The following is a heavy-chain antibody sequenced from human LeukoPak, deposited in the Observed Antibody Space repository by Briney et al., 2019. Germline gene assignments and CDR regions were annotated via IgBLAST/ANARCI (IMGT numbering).Heavy chain of an antibody. CDR1: GFTFSSYS. CDR2: ISSASGSI. J-gene: IGHJ4*02. V-gene: IGHV3-48*04. CDR3: AKVPDYGDYGDDSDY. D-gene: IGHD4-17*01. Sequence: PGGSLRLSCAASGFTFSSYSMNWVRQAPGKGLEWVSYISSASGSIYYADSVKGRFTISRDNAKNSLFLQMNSLRAEDTAVYYCAKVPDYGDYGDDSDYWGQGTLVTVSS.